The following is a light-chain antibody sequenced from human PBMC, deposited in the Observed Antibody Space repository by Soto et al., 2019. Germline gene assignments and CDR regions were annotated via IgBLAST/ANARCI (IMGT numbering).Light chain of an antibody. CDR1: QSIGSS. CDR3: QQYNSYPRT. J-gene: IGKJ1*01. Sequence: DFQMTQSPSTLSASLGDRVTITCRASQSIGSSWAWYQQKPGKAPNLLIYKASSLGSGVPPRFSGSGSRTEFNLTISSLQPYDFSTYYCQQYNSYPRTFGQGTKVEIK. V-gene: IGKV1-5*03. CDR2: KAS.